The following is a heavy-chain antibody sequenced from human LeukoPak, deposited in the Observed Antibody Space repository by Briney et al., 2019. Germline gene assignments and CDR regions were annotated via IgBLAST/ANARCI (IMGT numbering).Heavy chain of an antibody. CDR2: IYYSGST. CDR3: ARRGSSSAGALDY. J-gene: IGHJ4*02. Sequence: SETLSLTCTVSGGSISGSSYYWGWVRQPPGKGLEWIGSIYYSGSTYYNPSLKSRVTISVDTSKNQFSLKLSSVTAADTAVYYCARRGSSSAGALDYWGQGTLVTVSS. CDR1: GGSISGSSYY. V-gene: IGHV4-39*01. D-gene: IGHD6-6*01.